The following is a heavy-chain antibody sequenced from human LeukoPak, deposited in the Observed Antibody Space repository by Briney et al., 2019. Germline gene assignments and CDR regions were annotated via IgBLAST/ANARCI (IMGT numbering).Heavy chain of an antibody. D-gene: IGHD6-19*01. J-gene: IGHJ4*02. CDR1: GFTFSVYW. CDR3: ARDWDGSGWPIDY. Sequence: GGSLRLSCAASGFTFSVYWMSWVRQAPGKGLEWVANIKTDGSEKYYVDSLKGRFIISRDNAKNSLYLQMNSLRAEDTAVYYCARDWDGSGWPIDYWGQGTLVTVSS. V-gene: IGHV3-7*05. CDR2: IKTDGSEK.